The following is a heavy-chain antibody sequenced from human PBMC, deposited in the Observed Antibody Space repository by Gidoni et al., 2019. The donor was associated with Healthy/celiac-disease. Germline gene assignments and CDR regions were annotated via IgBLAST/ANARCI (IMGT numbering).Heavy chain of an antibody. D-gene: IGHD3-10*01. J-gene: IGHJ6*02. CDR2: ISYSGST. CDR3: ARQLWFRELFPPYYYYGMDV. Sequence: QLQLQESGPGLVKPSETLSLTCTVSGGSISSSSYYLGWIRQPPGKGLEWMGSISYSGSTYYNPSLKSRVTISVDTSKNQFSLKLSSVTAADTAVYYCARQLWFRELFPPYYYYGMDVWGQGTTVTVSS. CDR1: GGSISSSSYY. V-gene: IGHV4-39*01.